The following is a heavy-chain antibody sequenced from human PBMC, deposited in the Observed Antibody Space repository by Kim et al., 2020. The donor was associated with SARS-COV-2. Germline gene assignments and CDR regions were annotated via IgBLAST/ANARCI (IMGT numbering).Heavy chain of an antibody. Sequence: GGSLRLSCTTSGFTFTGYPMSWVRQAPGKGLEWVSSIDGSDGTTYYVDSVKGRFTISRDNSKNTLYLQMSNLRADDTAVYYCMKGGWGWIWDHWGQGTLV. J-gene: IGHJ4*02. CDR3: MKGGWGWIWDH. V-gene: IGHV3-23*01. D-gene: IGHD2-2*03. CDR1: GFTFTGYP. CDR2: IDGSDGTT.